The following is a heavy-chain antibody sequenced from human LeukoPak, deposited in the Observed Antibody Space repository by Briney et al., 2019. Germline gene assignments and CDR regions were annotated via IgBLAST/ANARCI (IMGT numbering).Heavy chain of an antibody. V-gene: IGHV3-23*01. J-gene: IGHJ4*02. CDR2: ISGSGGST. CDR1: GFTFSSYT. Sequence: PGGSLRLSCAASGFTFSSYTMSWVRQAPGKGLEWVSAISGSGGSTYYADSVKGRFTISRDNSKNTLYLQMNSLRAEDTAVYYCAKDKGGSGLREYYFDYWGQGTLVTVSS. CDR3: AKDKGGSGLREYYFDY. D-gene: IGHD5/OR15-5a*01.